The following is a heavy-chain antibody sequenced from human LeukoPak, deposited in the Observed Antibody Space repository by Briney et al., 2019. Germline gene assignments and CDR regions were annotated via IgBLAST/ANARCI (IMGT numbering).Heavy chain of an antibody. CDR1: GFTFSSYW. J-gene: IGHJ3*02. CDR2: LNTDGSST. V-gene: IGHV3-74*01. CDR3: ARSNYYDSRSWGFDI. D-gene: IGHD3-22*01. Sequence: GGSLRLSCAASGFTFSSYWMHWVRQAPGKELVWVSHLNTDGSSTSYADSVKGRFTISRDNAKNTLYLQLNSLRAEDTAVYYCARSNYYDSRSWGFDIWGQGTMVTVSS.